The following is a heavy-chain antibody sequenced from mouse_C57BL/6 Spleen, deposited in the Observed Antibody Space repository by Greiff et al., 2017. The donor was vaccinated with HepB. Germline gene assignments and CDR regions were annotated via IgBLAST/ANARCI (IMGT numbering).Heavy chain of an antibody. CDR1: GFTFTDYY. D-gene: IGHD6-1*01. CDR2: IRNKANGYTT. V-gene: IGHV7-3*01. CDR3: ARSPALYAMDY. J-gene: IGHJ4*01. Sequence: EVHLVESGGGLVQPGGSLSLSCAASGFTFTDYYMSWVRQPPGKALEWLGFIRNKANGYTTEYSASVKGRFTISRDNSQSILYLQMNALRAEDSATYYCARSPALYAMDYWGQGTSVTVSS.